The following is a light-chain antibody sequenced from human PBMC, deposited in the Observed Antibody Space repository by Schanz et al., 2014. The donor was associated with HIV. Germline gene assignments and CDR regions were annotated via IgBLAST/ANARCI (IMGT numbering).Light chain of an antibody. J-gene: IGKJ4*01. V-gene: IGKV3-20*01. CDR2: GAS. Sequence: TVMTQSPATLSVSPGERATLSCRASQSVSSSYLAWYQQKPGQAPRLLIFGASNRATGIPDRFSGSGSGTDFTLTISRLEPEDFVVYYCQQYGSSPLTFGGGTKVEIK. CDR1: QSVSSSY. CDR3: QQYGSSPLT.